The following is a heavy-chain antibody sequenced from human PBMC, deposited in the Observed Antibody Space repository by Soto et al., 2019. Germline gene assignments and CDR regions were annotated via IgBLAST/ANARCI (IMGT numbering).Heavy chain of an antibody. CDR2: IKNKIDGGTT. CDR1: GLTFSYAW. V-gene: IGHV3-15*01. CDR3: TTDDVDYYGMDV. J-gene: IGHJ6*02. Sequence: GGSLRLSCAASGLTFSYAWMTWVRQAPGKGLEWVGRIKNKIDGGTTDYAAPVKGRFSISRDDSKNTLYLEMNSLKTEDTAVYYCTTDDVDYYGMDVWGQGTTGTVS.